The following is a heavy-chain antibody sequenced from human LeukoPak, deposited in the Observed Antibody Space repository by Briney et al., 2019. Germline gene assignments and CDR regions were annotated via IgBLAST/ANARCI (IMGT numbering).Heavy chain of an antibody. CDR3: ARGGDYWDYDSSGTIDY. Sequence: ASVKVSCKASGYTFTSYGISWVRQAPGQGLEWMGWISAYNGNTNYAQKLQGRVTMTTDTSTSTAYMELRSLRSDDTAVYYCARGGDYWDYDSSGTIDYWGQGTLVTVSS. V-gene: IGHV1-18*01. J-gene: IGHJ4*02. CDR2: ISAYNGNT. CDR1: GYTFTSYG. D-gene: IGHD3-22*01.